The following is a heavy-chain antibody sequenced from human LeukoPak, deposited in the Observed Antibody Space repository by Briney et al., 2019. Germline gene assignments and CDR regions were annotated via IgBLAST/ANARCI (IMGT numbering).Heavy chain of an antibody. CDR2: ISGSGEDA. J-gene: IGHJ4*02. V-gene: IGHV3-23*01. CDR3: AKDRSCTNNICHGDFDY. Sequence: PRGSLRLSCAVSGFTFSNDAMSWVRPARRRGWEWGSGISGSGEDAYNTDSLKRRGTISRDTSKNTLYLQMNSRRAEDTAVYFCAKDRSCTNNICHGDFDYWGQGTLVTVSS. CDR1: GFTFSNDA. D-gene: IGHD2-8*01.